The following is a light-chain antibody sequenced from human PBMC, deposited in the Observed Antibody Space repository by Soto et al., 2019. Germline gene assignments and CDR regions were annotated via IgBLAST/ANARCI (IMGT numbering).Light chain of an antibody. J-gene: IGKJ1*01. V-gene: IGKV3-20*01. CDR1: QSFTSCS. CDR2: GAS. CDR3: QQYDSSPRT. Sequence: EIVLTHSLGTLSFSPLERATLXLLASQSFTSCSLAWYQQKPGLAPRLLISGASNRAAGIPDRFSGSGSGTDFTLTISRLEPEDFAVYYCQQYDSSPRTFGQGTKVDIK.